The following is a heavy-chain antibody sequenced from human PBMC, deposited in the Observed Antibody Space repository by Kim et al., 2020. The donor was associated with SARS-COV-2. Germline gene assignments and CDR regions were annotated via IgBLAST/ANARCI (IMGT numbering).Heavy chain of an antibody. CDR3: ARALTVTTFGRANWFDP. CDR2: IYYSGST. D-gene: IGHD4-17*01. CDR1: GGSISSGGYY. Sequence: SETLSLTCTVSGGSISSGGYYWSWIRQHPGKGLEWIGYIYYSGSTYYNPSLKSRVTISVDTSKNQFSLKLSSVTAADTAVYYCARALTVTTFGRANWFDPWGQGTLVTVSS. J-gene: IGHJ5*02. V-gene: IGHV4-31*03.